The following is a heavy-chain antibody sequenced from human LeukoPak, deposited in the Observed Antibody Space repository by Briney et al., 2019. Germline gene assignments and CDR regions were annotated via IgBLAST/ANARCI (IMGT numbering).Heavy chain of an antibody. CDR1: GASFNVYY. D-gene: IGHD6-19*01. J-gene: IGHJ4*02. CDR3: ARGWLVYFDY. CDR2: IDHSGST. V-gene: IGHV4-34*01. Sequence: SETLSLTCAVYGASFNVYYWSWIRQPPGKGLEWIGEIDHSGSTNYNPSLKSRVTISVDTSKNQFSLKLSSVTAADTAVYYCARGWLVYFDYWGQGTLVTVSS.